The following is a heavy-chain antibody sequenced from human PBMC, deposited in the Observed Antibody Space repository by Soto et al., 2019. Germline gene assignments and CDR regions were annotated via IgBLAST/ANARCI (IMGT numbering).Heavy chain of an antibody. J-gene: IGHJ5*02. CDR2: IYYSGST. Sequence: PSETLSLTCTVSGGSISSGDYYWSWIRQPPGRGLEWIGYIYYSGSTYYNPSLKSRVTISVDTSKNQYSLKLSSVTAADTAVYYCARCLSLTDVLRYFDCLPGFAPWGQGTLATFS. CDR3: ARCLSLTDVLRYFDCLPGFAP. D-gene: IGHD3-9*01. CDR1: GGSISSGDYY. V-gene: IGHV4-30-4*01.